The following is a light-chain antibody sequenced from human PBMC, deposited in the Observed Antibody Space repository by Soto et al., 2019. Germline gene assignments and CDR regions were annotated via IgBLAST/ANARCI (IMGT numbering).Light chain of an antibody. V-gene: IGLV2-11*01. CDR1: TSDVGAYTY. CDR2: DVT. Sequence: QSALTQPRSVSGSPGHPVTISCTGSTSDVGAYTYVSWYQHHPGKAPRLMIYDVTTRPSGVPDRFSGSKSGNTASLTISGLQAEDEADYYCCSYAGRYTFVFGSGTKLTVL. J-gene: IGLJ1*01. CDR3: CSYAGRYTFV.